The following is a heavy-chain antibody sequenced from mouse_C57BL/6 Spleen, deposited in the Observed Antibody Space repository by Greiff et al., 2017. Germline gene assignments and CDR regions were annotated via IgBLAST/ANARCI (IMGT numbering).Heavy chain of an antibody. D-gene: IGHD1-1*01. CDR3: PFCDGSSYWYFDG. CDR2: IDPETGGT. Sequence: QVQLQQSGAELVRPGASVTLSCTASGFTFTDYEMHWVKQTPVHGLEWIGGIDPETGGTAYNQKFKGKDIMTADKSSSTAYMELRSLTSEDSAVYYCPFCDGSSYWYFDGWGTGTTVTVSS. J-gene: IGHJ1*03. V-gene: IGHV1-15*01. CDR1: GFTFTDYE.